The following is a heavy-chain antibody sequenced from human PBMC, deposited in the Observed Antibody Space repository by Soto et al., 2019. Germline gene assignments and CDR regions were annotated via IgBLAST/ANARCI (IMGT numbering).Heavy chain of an antibody. J-gene: IGHJ6*02. CDR3: ARVRALAADGMDV. CDR1: GFTFSDYY. D-gene: IGHD6-19*01. CDR2: ISSSSSYT. Sequence: QVQLVESGGGLVKPGGSLSLSCAASGFTFSDYYMIWIRQAPGKGLKWVSYISSSSSYTNYADSVKGRFTISRDNANKSMYLQMKSLRADDTAVYYCARVRALAADGMDVWGQGTTVTVSS. V-gene: IGHV3-11*05.